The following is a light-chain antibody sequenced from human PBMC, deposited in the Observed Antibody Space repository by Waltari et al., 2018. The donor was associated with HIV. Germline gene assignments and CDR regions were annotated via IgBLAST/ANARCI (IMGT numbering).Light chain of an antibody. V-gene: IGLV1-47*02. CDR3: ATWDDWLSGWV. CDR1: SVGSNY. CDR2: SNN. J-gene: IGLJ3*02. Sequence: QSVVTQPPSASGTPGQRVTIPCSGSSVGSNYVYWYQQLPGTAPKLLIYSNNQRPSGVPDRFSGSRSDTSVSLAISGLRSEDEADYYCATWDDWLSGWVFGGGTKLTVL.